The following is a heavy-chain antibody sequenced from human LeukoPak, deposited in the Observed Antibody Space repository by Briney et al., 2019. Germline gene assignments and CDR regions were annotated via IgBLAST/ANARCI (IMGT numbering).Heavy chain of an antibody. Sequence: PSETLSLTCTVSGGSISSYYWSWIRQPAGKGLEWIGRIYTSGSTNYNPSLKSRVTMSVDTSKNQFSLKLSSVTAADTAVYYCAREEGLAAASQIDYWGQGTLVTVSS. J-gene: IGHJ4*02. CDR1: GGSISSYY. CDR2: IYTSGST. D-gene: IGHD6-13*01. CDR3: AREEGLAAASQIDY. V-gene: IGHV4-4*07.